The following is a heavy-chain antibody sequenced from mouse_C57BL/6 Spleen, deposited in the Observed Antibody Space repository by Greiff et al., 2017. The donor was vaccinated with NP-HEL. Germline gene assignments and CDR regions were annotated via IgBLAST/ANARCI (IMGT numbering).Heavy chain of an antibody. V-gene: IGHV1-69*01. CDR1: GYTFTSYW. D-gene: IGHD2-13*01. Sequence: QVQLQQPGAELVMPGASVKLSCKASGYTFTSYWMHWVKQRPGQGLEWIGEIDPSDSYTNYNQKFKGKSTLTVDKSSSTAYMQLSSLTSEDSAVYYCARGDRNWFAYWGQGTLVTVSA. CDR3: ARGDRNWFAY. CDR2: IDPSDSYT. J-gene: IGHJ3*01.